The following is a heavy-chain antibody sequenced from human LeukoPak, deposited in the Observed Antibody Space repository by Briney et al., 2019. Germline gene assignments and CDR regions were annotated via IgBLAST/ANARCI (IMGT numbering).Heavy chain of an antibody. CDR2: IYSGGST. CDR3: AGSYVIRPFDY. V-gene: IGHV3-66*01. Sequence: PGGSLRLSCAASGFTVSSNYMSWVREAPGKGLEWVSVIYSGGSTYYADSVKGRFTISRDNSKNTLYLQMNSLRAEDTAVYYCAGSYVIRPFDYWGQGTLVTVSS. D-gene: IGHD3-16*01. CDR1: GFTVSSNY. J-gene: IGHJ4*02.